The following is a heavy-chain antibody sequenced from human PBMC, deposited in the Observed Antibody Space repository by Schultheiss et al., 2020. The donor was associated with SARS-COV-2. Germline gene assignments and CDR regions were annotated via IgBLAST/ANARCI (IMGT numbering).Heavy chain of an antibody. J-gene: IGHJ5*02. CDR2: ISYDGSNK. V-gene: IGHV3-30*03. Sequence: GGSLRLSCAASGFTFSSYGMHWVRQAPGKGLEWVAVISYDGSNKYYADSVKGRFTISRDNAKNSLYLQMNSLRAEDTAVYYCARDGGDSDWFDPWGQGTLVTVSS. D-gene: IGHD2-21*01. CDR3: ARDGGDSDWFDP. CDR1: GFTFSSYG.